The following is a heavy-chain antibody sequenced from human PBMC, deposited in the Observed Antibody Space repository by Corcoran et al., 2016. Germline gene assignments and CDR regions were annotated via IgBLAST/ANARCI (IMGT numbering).Heavy chain of an antibody. J-gene: IGHJ6*02. D-gene: IGHD4-4*01. CDR2: IRSKAYGGTT. Sequence: EVQLVESGGGLVKPGRSLRLSCTASGFTFGGYAMSWFRQAPGKGLEWVGFIRSKAYGGTTEYAASVKGRFTISRDDSKSIAYPQMNSLKTEDTAVYYCTREATTPNYYYYYGMDVWGQGTTVTVSS. V-gene: IGHV3-49*05. CDR1: GFTFGGYA. CDR3: TREATTPNYYYYYGMDV.